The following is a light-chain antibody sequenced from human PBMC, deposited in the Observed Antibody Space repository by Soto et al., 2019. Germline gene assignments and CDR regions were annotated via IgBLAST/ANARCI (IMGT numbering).Light chain of an antibody. J-gene: IGKJ1*01. CDR1: QSVKTF. CDR2: DAS. CDR3: HQRQRWPRT. V-gene: IGKV3-11*01. Sequence: EIVLTQSPATLSLSPGERATLSCRASQSVKTFLVWYQQRPGQPPRLLIHDASHRAAGIPARFSGSGSGTDFTLTITSLEPEDFAFYYCHQRQRWPRTFGQGTKVDIK.